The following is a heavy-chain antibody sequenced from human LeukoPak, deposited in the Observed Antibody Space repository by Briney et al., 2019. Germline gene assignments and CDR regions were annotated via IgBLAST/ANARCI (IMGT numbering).Heavy chain of an antibody. J-gene: IGHJ4*02. D-gene: IGHD2-15*01. CDR2: IIPILGIA. CDR3: ARELQGDRLLADGGGFDY. V-gene: IGHV1-69*04. CDR1: GGTFSSYA. Sequence: ASVKVSCKASGGTFSSYAISWVRQAPGQGLEWMGRIIPILGIANYAQKFQGRVTITADKSTSTAYMELSSLRSEDTAVYYCARELQGDRLLADGGGFDYWGQGTLVTVSS.